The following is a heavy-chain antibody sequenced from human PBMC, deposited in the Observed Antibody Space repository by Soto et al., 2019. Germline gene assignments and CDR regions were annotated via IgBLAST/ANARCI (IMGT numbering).Heavy chain of an antibody. J-gene: IGHJ4*01. Sequence: QVHLVQSGGEVKKPGASVKVSCKCSGYGFTTYCITWVRQSPGQVLEWMAWISAHNGNTNYAKKLQARVTVTRDTSTSTAYMELRSLRSDDTAVYYCARGRYVDYWGHGALVTVSS. CDR3: ARGRYVDY. CDR2: ISAHNGNT. CDR1: GYGFTTYC. V-gene: IGHV1-18*01. D-gene: IGHD1-1*01.